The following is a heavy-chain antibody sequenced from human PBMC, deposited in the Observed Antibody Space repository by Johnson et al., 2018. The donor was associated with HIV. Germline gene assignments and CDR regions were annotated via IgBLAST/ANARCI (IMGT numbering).Heavy chain of an antibody. J-gene: IGHJ3*02. CDR3: TRGPRNPGLDAFHI. CDR2: IYSDGTT. V-gene: IGHV3-66*01. Sequence: VQLVESGGGVVQPGGSLRLSCAASGFTVSSSYMSWVRQAPGKGLEHVSVIYSDGTTYYADFVKGRFTISRDSSKDTLYLQMNSLRAEDTAMYYCTRGPRNPGLDAFHIWGQGTMVTVSS. CDR1: GFTVSSSY. D-gene: IGHD1-14*01.